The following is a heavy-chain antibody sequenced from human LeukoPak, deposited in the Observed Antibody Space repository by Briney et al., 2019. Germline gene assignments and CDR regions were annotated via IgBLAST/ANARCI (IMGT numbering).Heavy chain of an antibody. CDR1: GFTFSSYA. CDR3: ESEGGDVFFGLCDF. Sequence: GGSLRLSCAASGFTFSSYAMSWVRQAPGKGLEWVSGISGSGASTYYADSVKGRFTISRDNSKNTLYLQMNSLRAEDTAVYYCESEGGDVFFGLCDFWGRGTRVSVSS. D-gene: IGHD3-3*01. J-gene: IGHJ4*02. V-gene: IGHV3-23*01. CDR2: ISGSGAST.